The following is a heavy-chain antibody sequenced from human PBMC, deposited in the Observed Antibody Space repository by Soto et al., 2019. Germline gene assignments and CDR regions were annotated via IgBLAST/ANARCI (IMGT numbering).Heavy chain of an antibody. CDR2: IYYSGST. J-gene: IGHJ4*02. V-gene: IGHV4-39*01. Sequence: DILSVISTAYCASIHSPICYRAENCELLGLGLEWIGSIYYSGSTYYNPSLKSRVTISVDTSKNQFSLKLSSVTAADTAVYYCARHKYHSSGPSAYWGQGTLVTVSS. CDR3: ARHKYHSSGPSAY. D-gene: IGHD3-22*01. CDR1: CASIHSPICY.